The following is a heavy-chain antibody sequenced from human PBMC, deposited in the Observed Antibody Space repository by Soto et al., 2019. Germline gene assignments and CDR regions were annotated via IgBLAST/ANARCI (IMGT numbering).Heavy chain of an antibody. V-gene: IGHV4-59*08. Sequence: QVQLQESGPGLVKPSETLSLTCTVSGGSISSYYWSWIRQPPGKGLEWIGYIYYSGSTNYNPSLRSRAPMPVATSRTRSSLRLSSVPAADTAVYYCARRWGDAFDIWGQGTMVTVSS. J-gene: IGHJ3*02. CDR2: IYYSGST. D-gene: IGHD3-16*01. CDR3: ARRWGDAFDI. CDR1: GGSISSYY.